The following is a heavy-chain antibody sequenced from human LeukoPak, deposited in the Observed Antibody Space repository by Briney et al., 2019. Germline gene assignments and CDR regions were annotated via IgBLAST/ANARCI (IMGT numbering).Heavy chain of an antibody. V-gene: IGHV5-51*01. D-gene: IGHD6-13*01. CDR3: ARLHSSSWWFDP. CDR1: GYSFTHYW. CDR2: IYPGDSDT. Sequence: GESLKISCKGSGYSFTHYWIACVRQMPGKGLEWLGIIYPGDSDTRYSPSFQGQVTVSADKSISTAYLQWSSLKASDTAMYYCARLHSSSWWFDPWGQGTQVTVSS. J-gene: IGHJ5*02.